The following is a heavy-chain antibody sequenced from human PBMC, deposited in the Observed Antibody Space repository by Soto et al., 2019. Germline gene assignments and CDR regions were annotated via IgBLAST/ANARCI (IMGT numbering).Heavy chain of an antibody. Sequence: SGPTLVNRTQTLTLTCTFSGFSLSTTGLCVSWIRQPPGKALEWLARIDWDDDKYYSTSLKTRLTISKDTSKNQVVLTMTNMDPVDTATYYCAWTPGGYDILTGYYYYYGMDVWGQGTTVTVSS. J-gene: IGHJ6*02. CDR2: IDWDDDK. D-gene: IGHD3-9*01. CDR1: GFSLSTTGLC. V-gene: IGHV2-70*11. CDR3: AWTPGGYDILTGYYYYYGMDV.